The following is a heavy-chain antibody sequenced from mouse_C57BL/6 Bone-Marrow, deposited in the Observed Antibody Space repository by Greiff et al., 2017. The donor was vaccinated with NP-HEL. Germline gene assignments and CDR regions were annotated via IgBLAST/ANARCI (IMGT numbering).Heavy chain of an antibody. D-gene: IGHD2-3*01. V-gene: IGHV1-82*01. J-gene: IGHJ2*01. CDR1: GYAFSSSW. Sequence: VQLQQSGPELVKPGASVKISCKASGYAFSSSWMNWVKQRPGKGLEWIGRIYPGDGDTNYNGKFKGKATLTADKSSSTAYMQLSSLTSEDSAVYFCARSDDGYYGYWGQGTTLTVSS. CDR3: ARSDDGYYGY. CDR2: IYPGDGDT.